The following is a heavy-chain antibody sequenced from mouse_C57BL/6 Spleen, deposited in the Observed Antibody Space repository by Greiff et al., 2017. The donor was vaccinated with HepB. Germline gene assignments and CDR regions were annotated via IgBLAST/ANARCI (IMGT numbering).Heavy chain of an antibody. CDR2: INPGSGGT. CDR1: GYAFTNYL. Sequence: QVQLQQSGAELVRPGTSVKVSCKASGYAFTNYLIEWVKQRPGQGLEWIGVINPGSGGTNYNEKFKGKATLTADKSSSTAYMQLSSLTSEDSAVYFCARGDDGNYADYWGQGTTLTVSS. CDR3: ARGDDGNYADY. V-gene: IGHV1-54*01. J-gene: IGHJ2*01. D-gene: IGHD2-1*01.